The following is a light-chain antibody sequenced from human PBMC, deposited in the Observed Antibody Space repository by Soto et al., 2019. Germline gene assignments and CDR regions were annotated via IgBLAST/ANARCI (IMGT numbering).Light chain of an antibody. Sequence: QSALTQPASVSGSPGQSTTISCTGTSSDIGGYNYVSWYQQLPCEAPKLIIYDVSDRPSGVSTRFSGSKSGNTASLTISGLQAEDEGDYYCSSFTSRHTYVFGTGTKLTVL. J-gene: IGLJ1*01. CDR3: SSFTSRHTYV. V-gene: IGLV2-14*01. CDR1: SSDIGGYNY. CDR2: DVS.